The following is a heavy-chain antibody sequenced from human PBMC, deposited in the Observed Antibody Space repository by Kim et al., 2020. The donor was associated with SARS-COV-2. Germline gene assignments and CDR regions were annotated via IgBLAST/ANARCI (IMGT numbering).Heavy chain of an antibody. CDR3: ARVEYCSGGSCYDGRYWFDP. J-gene: IGHJ5*02. Sequence: ASVKVSCKASGYTFTSYGISWVRQAPGQGLEWMGWISAYNGNTNYAQKLQGRVTMTTDTSTSTAYMELRSLRSDDTAVYYCARVEYCSGGSCYDGRYWFDPWGQGTLVTVSS. D-gene: IGHD2-15*01. CDR1: GYTFTSYG. V-gene: IGHV1-18*04. CDR2: ISAYNGNT.